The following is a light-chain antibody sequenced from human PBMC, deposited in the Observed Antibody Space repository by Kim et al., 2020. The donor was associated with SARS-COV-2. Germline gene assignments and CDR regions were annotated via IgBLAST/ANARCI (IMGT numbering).Light chain of an antibody. V-gene: IGLV2-8*01. CDR1: SSDVGGYNY. CDR3: GSNAGSNNLV. Sequence: QSALTQPPSASGSPGQSVTISCTGTSSDVGGYNYVSWYQQHPGKAPKLMIYEVSKRPSGVPDRFSGSKSGNTASLTVSGLQAEGEADYYCGSNAGSNNLVFGGGTQLTVL. J-gene: IGLJ2*01. CDR2: EVS.